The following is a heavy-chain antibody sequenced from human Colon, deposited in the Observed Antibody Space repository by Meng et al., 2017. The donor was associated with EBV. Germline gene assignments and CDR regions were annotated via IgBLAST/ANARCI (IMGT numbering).Heavy chain of an antibody. CDR1: GGSISSDNS. CDR3: ARVGQWLPVDY. D-gene: IGHD6-19*01. Sequence: PQYESRPGLGKPPGLLSLPSAVTGGSISSDNSGRWVRQPQGKGMEWIGEIYHSGSNNYNPSLKSRVTISVAKSKNQFSLNLSSVTAADTAVYYCARVGQWLPVDYWGQGTLVTVSS. J-gene: IGHJ4*02. V-gene: IGHV4-4*03. CDR2: IYHSGSN.